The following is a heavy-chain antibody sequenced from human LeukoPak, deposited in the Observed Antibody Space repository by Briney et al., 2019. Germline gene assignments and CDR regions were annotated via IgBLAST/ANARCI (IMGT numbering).Heavy chain of an antibody. CDR2: ISSSSSYI. Sequence: GGSLRLSCAASGFTFSSYSMNWVRQGPGKGLESVSSISSSSSYIYYADSVKGRFTISRDNAKNSLYLQMNSLRAEDTAVYYCARDSGWEQGGFDYWGQGTLVTVSS. CDR3: ARDSGWEQGGFDY. D-gene: IGHD1-26*01. J-gene: IGHJ4*02. CDR1: GFTFSSYS. V-gene: IGHV3-21*01.